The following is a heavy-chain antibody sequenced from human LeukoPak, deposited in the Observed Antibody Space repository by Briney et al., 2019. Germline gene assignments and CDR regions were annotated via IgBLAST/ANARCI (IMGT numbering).Heavy chain of an antibody. CDR1: GDSISSGSYY. V-gene: IGHV4-61*01. J-gene: IGHJ6*03. CDR2: IYYSGST. CDR3: ARGGRGYYYYYMDV. D-gene: IGHD2-15*01. Sequence: PSETLSLTCTVSGDSISSGSYYWSWIRQPPGKGLEWIGYIYYSGSTNYNPSLKSRVTISVDTSKNQFSLKLSSVTAADTAVYYCARGGRGYYYYYMDVWGKGTTVTISS.